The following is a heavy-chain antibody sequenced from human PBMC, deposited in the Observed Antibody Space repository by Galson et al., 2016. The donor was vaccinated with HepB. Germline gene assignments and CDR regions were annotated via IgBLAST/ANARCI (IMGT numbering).Heavy chain of an antibody. J-gene: IGHJ3*02. D-gene: IGHD3-10*01. CDR1: GLPFSTYS. Sequence: SLRLSCAASGLPFSTYSMNWVRQAPGKGLEWVSYIHSDSSYIYYADSVNGRFTISRDNAKNLLSLRMNSLRAEDTAVYYCVRDSHFGAFDIWGQGTMVTVSS. CDR2: IHSDSSYI. CDR3: VRDSHFGAFDI. V-gene: IGHV3-21*01.